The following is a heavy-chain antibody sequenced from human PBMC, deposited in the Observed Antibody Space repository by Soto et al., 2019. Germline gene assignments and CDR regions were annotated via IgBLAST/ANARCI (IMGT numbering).Heavy chain of an antibody. D-gene: IGHD6-13*01. CDR3: ARVSGIAAADIDY. Sequence: VAVIWYDGSNKYYADSVKGRFTISRDNSKNTLYLQMNSLRAEDTAVYYCARVSGIAAADIDYWGHGTLVTVSS. CDR2: IWYDGSNK. J-gene: IGHJ4*01. V-gene: IGHV3-33*01.